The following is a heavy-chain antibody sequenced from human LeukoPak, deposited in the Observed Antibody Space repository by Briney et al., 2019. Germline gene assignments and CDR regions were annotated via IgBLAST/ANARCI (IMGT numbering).Heavy chain of an antibody. Sequence: PGGSLRLSCAASGFTFSSYAMHWVRQAPGKGLEWVAVISYDGSNKYYADSVKGRFTISRDNSKNTLYLQMNSLRAEDTAVYYCARDRPSIVGATRGYFDYWGQGTLVTVSS. CDR3: ARDRPSIVGATRGYFDY. D-gene: IGHD1-26*01. J-gene: IGHJ4*02. CDR2: ISYDGSNK. V-gene: IGHV3-30-3*01. CDR1: GFTFSSYA.